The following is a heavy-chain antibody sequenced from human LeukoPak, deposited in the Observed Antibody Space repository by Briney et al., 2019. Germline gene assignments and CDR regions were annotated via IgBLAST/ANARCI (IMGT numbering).Heavy chain of an antibody. CDR1: GFTFSSYG. J-gene: IGHJ4*02. CDR2: IRYDGSNK. Sequence: GGSLRLSCAASGFTFSSYGMHWVRQAPGKGLEWVAFIRYDGSNKYYADSVKGRFTISRDNSKNTLYLQMNSLRAEDTAVYYCAKDPGLVRTFDYWGQGTLVTVSS. V-gene: IGHV3-30*02. CDR3: AKDPGLVRTFDY. D-gene: IGHD6-19*01.